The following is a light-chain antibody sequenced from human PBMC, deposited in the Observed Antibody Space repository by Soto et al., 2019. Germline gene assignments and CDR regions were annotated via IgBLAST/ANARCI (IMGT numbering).Light chain of an antibody. V-gene: IGLV2-14*01. Sequence: QSVLTRPASVSGSPGQSITISCTGTSSDVGAYIYVSWYQQHPGKAPKFLIYEVSKRPSGVSDRFSGSKSGNTASLTISGLQAEDEADYYCTSYTSSSTYVFGTGTKVTVL. CDR2: EVS. CDR1: SSDVGAYIY. J-gene: IGLJ1*01. CDR3: TSYTSSSTYV.